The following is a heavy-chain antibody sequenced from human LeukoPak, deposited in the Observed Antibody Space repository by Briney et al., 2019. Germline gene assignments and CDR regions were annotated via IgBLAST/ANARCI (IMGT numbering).Heavy chain of an antibody. J-gene: IGHJ4*02. V-gene: IGHV3-11*04. CDR2: ISSSGSTI. D-gene: IGHD5-12*01. CDR3: ARGPSGYHNT. CDR1: GYSISSGYY. Sequence: LSLTCTVSGYSISSGYYWGWIRQPPGKGLEWVSYISSSGSTIYYADSVKGRFTISRDNAKNSLYLQMNSLRAEDTAVYYCARGPSGYHNTGGQGTLVTVSS.